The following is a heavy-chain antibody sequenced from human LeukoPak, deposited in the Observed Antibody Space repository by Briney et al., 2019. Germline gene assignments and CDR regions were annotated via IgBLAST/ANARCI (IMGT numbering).Heavy chain of an antibody. V-gene: IGHV3-74*01. CDR1: GFTFSSSW. Sequence: PGGSLRLSCAASGFTFSSSWMHWVRQAPGKGLIWVSRMNSDGRTTTYADSVKGRFTISRDNAKNTLFLQMNGLTADDTAVYYCVRGLNGNSDSWGQGALVTVSS. CDR2: MNSDGRTT. D-gene: IGHD2-8*01. J-gene: IGHJ4*02. CDR3: VRGLNGNSDS.